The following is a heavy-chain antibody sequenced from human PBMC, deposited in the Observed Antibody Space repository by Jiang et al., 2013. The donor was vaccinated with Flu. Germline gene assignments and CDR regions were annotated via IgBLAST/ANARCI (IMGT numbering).Heavy chain of an antibody. Sequence: YISSSSSYTNYADSVKGRFTISRDNAKNSLYLQMNSLRAEDTAVYYCARGQAEEYSSSPVNDYWGQGTLVTVSS. CDR2: ISSSSSYT. V-gene: IGHV3-11*05. CDR3: ARGQAEEYSSSPVNDY. J-gene: IGHJ4*02. D-gene: IGHD6-6*01.